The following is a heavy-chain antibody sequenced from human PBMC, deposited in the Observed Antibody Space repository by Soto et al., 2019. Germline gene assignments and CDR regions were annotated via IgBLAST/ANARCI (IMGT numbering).Heavy chain of an antibody. CDR1: GNDFINYD. CDR3: ARDSRRDGMDV. CDR2: INTYNGNT. Sequence: QVQLVQSGAEVKKPGALVKVSCNACGNDFINYDITWVRQAPGQGLEWMGWINTYNGNTNSAQQLQGRVTMTRDTSTSTAYLELRSLRSDDTAVYYCARDSRRDGMDVWGQGTTVTVSS. V-gene: IGHV1-18*01. J-gene: IGHJ6*02.